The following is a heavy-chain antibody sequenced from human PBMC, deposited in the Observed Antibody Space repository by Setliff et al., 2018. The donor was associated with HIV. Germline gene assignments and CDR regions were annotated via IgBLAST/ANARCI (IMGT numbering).Heavy chain of an antibody. CDR1: GGSVSNYY. J-gene: IGHJ4*02. CDR3: ARDPPGYGDSNDY. Sequence: SETLSLTCTVSGGSVSNYYWTWIRQSAGKGLEWIGHINTSGSTTYNPTLKSRVTMSIDTSKNQFSLKVRSVSAADTAVYYCARDPPGYGDSNDYWGQGMLVTVSS. V-gene: IGHV4-4*07. D-gene: IGHD4-17*01. CDR2: INTSGST.